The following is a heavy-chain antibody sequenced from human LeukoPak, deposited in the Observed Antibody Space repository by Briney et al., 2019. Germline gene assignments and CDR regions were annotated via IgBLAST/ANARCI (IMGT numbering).Heavy chain of an antibody. CDR2: INPDGSEK. D-gene: IGHD6-13*01. V-gene: IGHV3-7*01. CDR1: GFSFSSNW. Sequence: GGSLRLSCTASGFSFSSNWMTWVRQALGKGLEWVGNINPDGSEKFYVDSVRGRFTISRDNARSSVYLQMTSLRADDTAVYYCTTPAAGPRAGYSQYWGQGTQVTVSS. CDR3: TTPAAGPRAGYSQY. J-gene: IGHJ1*01.